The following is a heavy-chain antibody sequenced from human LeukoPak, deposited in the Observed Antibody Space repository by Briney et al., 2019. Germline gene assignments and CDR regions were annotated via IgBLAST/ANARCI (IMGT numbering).Heavy chain of an antibody. V-gene: IGHV3-53*01. D-gene: IGHD3-3*01. CDR3: ARDRYDFWSGPYMDV. CDR1: GFTVSNNY. Sequence: GGSLRLSCAASGFTVSNNYMSWVRQAPGKGLEWVSVIYSGGSTYYADSVKGRFTISRDNSKNTLYLQMNSLRAEDTAVYYCARDRYDFWSGPYMDVWGKGTTVTVSS. J-gene: IGHJ6*03. CDR2: IYSGGST.